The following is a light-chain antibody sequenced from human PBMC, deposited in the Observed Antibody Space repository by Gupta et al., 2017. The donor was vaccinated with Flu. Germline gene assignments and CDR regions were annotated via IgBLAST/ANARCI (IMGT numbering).Light chain of an antibody. Sequence: QSALTQPASMSGSPGQSITISCTGPSTDVAGYDYVSWFQQHPGKAPKLMIYEVSNRPSGVSNRFSGSKSGNAASLTISGLQAEDEADYYCSSFTSTNTWVFGGGTKLTVL. CDR1: STDVAGYDY. V-gene: IGLV2-14*01. CDR3: SSFTSTNTWV. J-gene: IGLJ3*02. CDR2: EVS.